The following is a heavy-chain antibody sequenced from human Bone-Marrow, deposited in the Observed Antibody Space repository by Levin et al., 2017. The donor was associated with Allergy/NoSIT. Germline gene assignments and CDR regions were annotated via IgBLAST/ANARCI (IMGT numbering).Heavy chain of an antibody. D-gene: IGHD3-22*01. CDR1: GFSFSKLA. CDR2: FSASGP. J-gene: IGHJ4*02. V-gene: IGHV3-23*01. Sequence: QSGGSLRLSCAASGFSFSKLAMSWVRQAPGKGLEWVSTFSASGPYYADSVKGRFTISRDNSKNTLSLEMNSLRDEDTAVYYCAKDHDSMGYPTFDYWGQGTQVTVSS. CDR3: AKDHDSMGYPTFDY.